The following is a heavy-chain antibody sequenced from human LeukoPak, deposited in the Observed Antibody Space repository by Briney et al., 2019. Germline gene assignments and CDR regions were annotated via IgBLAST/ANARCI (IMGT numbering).Heavy chain of an antibody. CDR3: ARIVVAGATREFDP. J-gene: IGHJ5*02. Sequence: GGSLRLSCAASGFTVSSNYMSWVRQAPGKGLEWVSVIYSGGSTYYANSVKGRFTISRDNSKNMLFLQMNSLRGEDTAVYHCARIVVAGATREFDPWGQGTLVTVSS. CDR2: IYSGGST. CDR1: GFTVSSNY. V-gene: IGHV3-53*01. D-gene: IGHD2-15*01.